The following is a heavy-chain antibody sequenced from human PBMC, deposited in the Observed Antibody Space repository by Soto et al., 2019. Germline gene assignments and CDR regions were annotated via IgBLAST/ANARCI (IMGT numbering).Heavy chain of an antibody. V-gene: IGHV3-30*18. CDR1: GFTFRWFG. Sequence: SLRLSCAASGFTFRWFGMNWVRQAPGKGLEWVARISNDGSNEYYVDSVKGRFTISRDNSKNTLYLQMDSLRAEDTAVYYCAKGEVRGIIPSYFDYWGLGTLVTVSS. J-gene: IGHJ4*02. CDR2: ISNDGSNE. D-gene: IGHD3-10*01. CDR3: AKGEVRGIIPSYFDY.